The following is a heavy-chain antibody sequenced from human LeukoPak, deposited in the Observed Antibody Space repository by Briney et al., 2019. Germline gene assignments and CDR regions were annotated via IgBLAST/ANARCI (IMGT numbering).Heavy chain of an antibody. D-gene: IGHD3-10*01. V-gene: IGHV3-21*01. CDR1: GFTFSTYS. J-gene: IGHJ2*01. CDR2: TEPGTGSM. Sequence: GGSLRLSCAASGFTFSTYSMNWVRLAPGKGLEWVSSTEPGTGSMFYADPVQGRFTISRDNAHNSLYLQMNSLRVEDTAVYYCARNYRDAYGYRYFDLWGRGTLVTVSS. CDR3: ARNYRDAYGYRYFDL.